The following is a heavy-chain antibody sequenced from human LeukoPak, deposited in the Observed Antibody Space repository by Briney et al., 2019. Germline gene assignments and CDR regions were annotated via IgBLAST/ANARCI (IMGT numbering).Heavy chain of an antibody. J-gene: IGHJ4*02. CDR2: IIPIFGTA. CDR3: ATAVRIFPASDY. V-gene: IGHV1-69*05. CDR1: GGTFSSYA. Sequence: SVKVSCKASGGTFSSYAISWVRQAPGQGLEWMGGIIPIFGTANYAQKFQGRVTITTDESTSTAYMELSSLRSEDTAVYYCATAVRIFPASDYWGQGTLVTVSS. D-gene: IGHD2-15*01.